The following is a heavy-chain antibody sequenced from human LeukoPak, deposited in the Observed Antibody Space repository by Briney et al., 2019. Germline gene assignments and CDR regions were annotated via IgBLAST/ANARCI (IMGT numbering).Heavy chain of an antibody. Sequence: TGGSLRLSCAASTFTFSSYEMSWVRQAPGKGLEWISYISRSGSTIYYADSVKGRFTISRDNAKNSLYLQMNSLRAEDTAVYYCASGYDLPYWGQGTLVTVSS. D-gene: IGHD5-12*01. CDR3: ASGYDLPY. V-gene: IGHV3-48*03. CDR1: TFTFSSYE. CDR2: ISRSGSTI. J-gene: IGHJ4*02.